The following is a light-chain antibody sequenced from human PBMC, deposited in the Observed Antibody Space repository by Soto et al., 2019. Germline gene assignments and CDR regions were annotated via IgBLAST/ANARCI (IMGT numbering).Light chain of an antibody. J-gene: IGKJ5*01. CDR3: QPYYSTPPT. V-gene: IGKV4-1*01. CDR1: QSVLYSSNNKNY. CDR2: WAS. Sequence: DIVMTQSPDSLAVSLGERATINCMSSQSVLYSSNNKNYLAWYQQKPGQPPKLLIYWASTRESGVPDRFSGSGSGTDFTLTISSLQAEDVAVYYCQPYYSTPPTFGQGTRLEIK.